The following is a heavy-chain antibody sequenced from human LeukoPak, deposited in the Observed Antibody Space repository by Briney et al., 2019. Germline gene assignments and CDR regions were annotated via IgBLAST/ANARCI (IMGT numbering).Heavy chain of an antibody. CDR2: ISGSGGST. J-gene: IGHJ4*02. D-gene: IGHD3-22*01. V-gene: IGHV3-23*01. CDR3: TTEQYYYDSSGYYAGY. CDR1: GFTFSSYG. Sequence: GGSLRLSCAASGFTFSSYGMSWVRQAPGKGLEWVSAISGSGGSTYYADSVKGRFTISRDNSKNTLYLQMNSLKTEDTAVYYCTTEQYYYDSSGYYAGYWGQGTLVTVSS.